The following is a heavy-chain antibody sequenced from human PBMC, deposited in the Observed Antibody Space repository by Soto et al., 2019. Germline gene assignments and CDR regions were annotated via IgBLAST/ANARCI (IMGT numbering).Heavy chain of an antibody. D-gene: IGHD4-17*01. Sequence: RGHVPPSETLSLTCTVSGGSISSSSYYWGWIRQPPGKGLEWIGSIYYSGSTYYNPSLKSRVTISVDTSKNQFSLKLSSVTAADTAVYYCARVRSGDYVGYFDYWGQGTLVTVSS. V-gene: IGHV4-39*01. CDR3: ARVRSGDYVGYFDY. CDR1: GGSISSSSYY. J-gene: IGHJ4*02. CDR2: IYYSGST.